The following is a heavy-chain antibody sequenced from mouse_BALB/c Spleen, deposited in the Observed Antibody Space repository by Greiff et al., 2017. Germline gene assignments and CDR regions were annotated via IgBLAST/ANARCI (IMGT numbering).Heavy chain of an antibody. D-gene: IGHD2-1*01. CDR3: ARSGGYVNYGGFAY. J-gene: IGHJ3*01. CDR1: GYTFTNYW. CDR2: IYPGGGYT. Sequence: VQVVESGAELVRPGTSVKMSCKAAGYTFTNYWIGWVKQRPGHGLEWIGDIYPGGGYTNYNDKFKGKATLTADTSSSTAYMQLSSLTSEDSAIYYCARSGGYVNYGGFAYWGQGTLVTVSA. V-gene: IGHV1-63*02.